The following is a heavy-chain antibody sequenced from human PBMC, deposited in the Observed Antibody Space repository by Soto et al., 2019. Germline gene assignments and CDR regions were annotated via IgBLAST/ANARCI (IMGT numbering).Heavy chain of an antibody. J-gene: IGHJ6*02. CDR2: ISYDGSNK. D-gene: IGHD3-9*01. CDR1: GFTFSSYG. V-gene: IGHV3-30*18. CDR3: AKEGCDYDTLTWSCYYGLDR. Sequence: QVQLVESGGGVVQPGRSLRLSCAASGFTFSSYGMHWVRQAPGKGLEWVAVISYDGSNKYYADSVKGRFTISRDNSNNPLYQQTHSLRAEDRSVYYCAKEGCDYDTLTWSCYYGLDRCSQMTTVTVSS.